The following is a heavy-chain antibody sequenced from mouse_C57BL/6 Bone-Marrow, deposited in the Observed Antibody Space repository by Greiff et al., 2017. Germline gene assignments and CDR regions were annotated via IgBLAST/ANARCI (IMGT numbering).Heavy chain of an antibody. Sequence: HLVESGPELVKPGASVKISCKASGYSFTDYNMNWVKQSNGKSLEWIGVINPNYGTTSYNQKFKGKATLTVDQSSSTAYMQLNSLTSEDSAVYYCATYYSNCYYAMDYWGQGTSVTVSS. CDR2: INPNYGTT. D-gene: IGHD2-5*01. V-gene: IGHV1-39*01. CDR3: ATYYSNCYYAMDY. J-gene: IGHJ4*01. CDR1: GYSFTDYN.